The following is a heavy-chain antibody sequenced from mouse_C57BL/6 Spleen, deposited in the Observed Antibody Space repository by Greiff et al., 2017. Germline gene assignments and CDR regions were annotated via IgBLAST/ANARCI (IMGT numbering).Heavy chain of an antibody. J-gene: IGHJ1*03. V-gene: IGHV1-78*01. Sequence: VQLQQSDAELVKPGASVKISCKVSGYTFTDHTIHWMKQRPEQGLEWIGYLYPRDGSTKYNEKLKGKATLTADKSSSTAYMQLNSLTSEDSAVXCCARYYGSSYWYFDVWGTGTTVTGSS. CDR3: ARYYGSSYWYFDV. D-gene: IGHD1-1*01. CDR2: LYPRDGST. CDR1: GYTFTDHT.